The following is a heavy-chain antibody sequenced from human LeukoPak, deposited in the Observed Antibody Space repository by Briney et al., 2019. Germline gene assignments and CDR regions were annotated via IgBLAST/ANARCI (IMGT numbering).Heavy chain of an antibody. D-gene: IGHD3-22*01. Sequence: GESLKISCKGFGYKFSTYWIAWVRQMPGQGLEWMGIIFPDDSDTRYNLASQGQVIISADKSVTTAYLQWSSLKASDTAMYYCARPNITSYYDSRGYDAFDVWGQGTMVTVSS. CDR3: ARPNITSYYDSRGYDAFDV. CDR2: IFPDDSDT. V-gene: IGHV5-51*01. J-gene: IGHJ3*01. CDR1: GYKFSTYW.